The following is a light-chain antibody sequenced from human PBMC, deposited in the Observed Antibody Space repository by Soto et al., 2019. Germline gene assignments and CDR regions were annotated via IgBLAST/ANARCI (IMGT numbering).Light chain of an antibody. V-gene: IGKV3-20*01. CDR2: DAS. J-gene: IGKJ1*01. Sequence: EIVLTLSPGTLSLSPGERATLSCRASQSLSSSFLAWYQQNPGQAPRLLIYDASNRATGIPDRFSGSGSGTEFTLTISRLEPEDFAVYYCQQYGGSPRTFGQGTKVEIK. CDR1: QSLSSSF. CDR3: QQYGGSPRT.